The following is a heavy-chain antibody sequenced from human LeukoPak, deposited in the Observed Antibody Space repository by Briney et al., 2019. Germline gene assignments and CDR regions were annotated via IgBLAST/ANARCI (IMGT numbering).Heavy chain of an antibody. Sequence: GGSLRLSCAGSGFTFGGYGMHWFRQAPGKGLEWVSSISSSSVYKHYADSVKGRFTISRDSATNSVYLQMNTLRGEDTAFYYCARDDLRDEGFDVWGQGTMVTVSS. J-gene: IGHJ3*01. CDR3: ARDDLRDEGFDV. V-gene: IGHV3-21*04. CDR2: ISSSSVYK. CDR1: GFTFGGYG.